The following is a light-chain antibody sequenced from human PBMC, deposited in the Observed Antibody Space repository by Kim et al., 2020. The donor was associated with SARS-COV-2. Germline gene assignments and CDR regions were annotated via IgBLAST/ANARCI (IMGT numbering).Light chain of an antibody. CDR2: VRD. CDR3: ATWDDTLSGPV. J-gene: IGLJ3*02. V-gene: IGLV1-44*01. CDR1: TSNVGRNP. Sequence: GQTVTISCSGGTSNVGRNPVTWYQQLPGSAPNLLIDVRDQRPSGVSDRFSASKSGTSASLAISGLQSEDEGTYHCATWDDTLSGPVFGGGTQLTVL.